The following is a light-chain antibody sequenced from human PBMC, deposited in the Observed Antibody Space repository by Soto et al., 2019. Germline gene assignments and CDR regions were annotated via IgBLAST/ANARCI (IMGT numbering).Light chain of an antibody. Sequence: QSVLTQPPSASGTPGQRVTISCSGSSSNIGSNYVSWYQQLPGTAPKLLIYGNNQRPSGVPDRFSGSKSGTSASLAISGLRSEDKADYYCAAWDDSLSGVVFGGGTKLTVL. CDR2: GNN. CDR3: AAWDDSLSGVV. CDR1: SSNIGSNY. V-gene: IGLV1-47*01. J-gene: IGLJ2*01.